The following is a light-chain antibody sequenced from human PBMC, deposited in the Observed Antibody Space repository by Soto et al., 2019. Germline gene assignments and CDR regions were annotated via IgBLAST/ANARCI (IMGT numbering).Light chain of an antibody. V-gene: IGLV7-46*01. CDR2: DTN. J-gene: IGLJ3*02. CDR3: LLTYSGARV. Sequence: QAVVTQEPSLTMSPGGTVTLTCGSSTGAVTSGHYPYWFQQKPGQAPRTLIYDTNNKHSWTPARFSGSLLGGKAALTLSGAQPDDEADYYCLLTYSGARVFGGGTKLTVL. CDR1: TGAVTSGHY.